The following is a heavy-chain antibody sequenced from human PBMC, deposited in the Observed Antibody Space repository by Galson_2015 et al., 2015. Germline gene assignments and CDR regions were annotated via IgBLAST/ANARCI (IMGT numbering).Heavy chain of an antibody. CDR1: GFTFSSYW. V-gene: IGHV3-74*01. CDR3: IRGVGGSPGLY. CDR2: VNGDGSSI. D-gene: IGHD3-10*01. J-gene: IGHJ4*02. Sequence: SLRLSCAASGFTFSSYWMHWVRQAPGKGLVWVSRVNGDGSSINYADSVKGRFTISRDNAMNTLCLQMNSLRADDTAVYYCIRGVGGSPGLYWGQGALVTVSA.